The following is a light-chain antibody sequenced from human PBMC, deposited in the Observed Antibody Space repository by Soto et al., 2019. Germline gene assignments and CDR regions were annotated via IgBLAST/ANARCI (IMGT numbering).Light chain of an antibody. CDR3: SSYTSRSTYV. Sequence: QSVLTQPPSVSGSPGQSVTISCTGTSSDVGSYNRVSWYQQPPGTAPKLMIYEVSNRPSGVPDRFSGSKSGDTASLTISGLQAEDETEYYCSSYTSRSTYVFGTGTKVPVL. J-gene: IGLJ1*01. CDR1: SSDVGSYNR. CDR2: EVS. V-gene: IGLV2-18*02.